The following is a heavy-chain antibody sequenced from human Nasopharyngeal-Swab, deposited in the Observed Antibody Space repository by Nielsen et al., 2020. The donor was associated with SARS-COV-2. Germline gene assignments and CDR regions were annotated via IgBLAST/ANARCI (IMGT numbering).Heavy chain of an antibody. CDR2: VWNDGSNE. Sequence: GESLKIPCAASGFSFSTYGMHWVHQAPGKGLEGVAVVWNDGSNEFYADSVKGRFTIFRDNSKNTLYLQMNSLRAEDTAVYYCAKDKDDAFDIWGQGTMVTVSS. J-gene: IGHJ3*02. CDR3: AKDKDDAFDI. V-gene: IGHV3-33*06. CDR1: GFSFSTYG.